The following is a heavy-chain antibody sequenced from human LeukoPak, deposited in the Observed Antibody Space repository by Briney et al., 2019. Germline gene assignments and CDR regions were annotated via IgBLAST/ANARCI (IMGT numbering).Heavy chain of an antibody. CDR2: IYYSGYT. J-gene: IGHJ4*02. CDR1: GGSISSSSYY. D-gene: IGHD5-24*01. V-gene: IGHV4-39*01. CDR3: ARLLDQTWLPRPQGYFDY. Sequence: PSETLSLTCTVSGGSISSSSYYWGWIRQPPGKGLEWIGSIYYSGYTYYNPSLKSRVTISVDTSKNQFSLTLSSVTAADTAVYYCARLLDQTWLPRPQGYFDYWGQGTLVTVSS.